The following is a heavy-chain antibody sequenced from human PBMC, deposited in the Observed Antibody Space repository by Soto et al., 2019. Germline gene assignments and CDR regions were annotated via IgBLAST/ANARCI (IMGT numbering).Heavy chain of an antibody. CDR2: IRSKAYGGTT. V-gene: IGHV3-49*04. CDR3: NTLNGASDLNWLET. D-gene: IGHD4-17*01. J-gene: IGHJ5*02. Sequence: SLIRSCTSSVFTFFDYAVRLVLQAPGKGLEWVGFIRSKAYGGTTEYAASVKGRFTISRDDSKSIAYLQMNSLKTEDTAVYQCNTLNGASDLNWLETSGKXNRVTV. CDR1: VFTFFDYA.